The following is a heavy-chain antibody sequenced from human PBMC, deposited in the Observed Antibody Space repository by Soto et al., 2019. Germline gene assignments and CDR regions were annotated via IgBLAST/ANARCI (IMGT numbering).Heavy chain of an antibody. J-gene: IGHJ4*02. D-gene: IGHD2-8*01. CDR2: ISSSSSTI. CDR1: GFTFSSYS. Sequence: GGSLRLSCAASGFTFSSYSMNWVRQAPGKGLERVSYISSSSSTIYYADSVKGRFTISRDNAKNSLYLQMNSLRAEDTAVYYCARACRNGVCFGSIDYWGQGTLVTVSS. V-gene: IGHV3-48*01. CDR3: ARACRNGVCFGSIDY.